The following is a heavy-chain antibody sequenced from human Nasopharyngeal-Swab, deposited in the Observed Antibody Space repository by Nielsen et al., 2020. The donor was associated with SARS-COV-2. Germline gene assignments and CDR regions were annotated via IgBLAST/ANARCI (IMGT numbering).Heavy chain of an antibody. J-gene: IGHJ3*02. V-gene: IGHV3-33*01. Sequence: GSQKIYSAAYGFSFSNHGMHWVRQAPGKGQEWVAAIWSDGKTTKYADSVKGRLTISRDKSRNTLYLQMNNLRVEDTAIYYCAREGPYSGTNVFDIWGQGTMVTVSS. CDR1: GFSFSNHG. CDR2: IWSDGKTT. D-gene: IGHD5-12*01. CDR3: AREGPYSGTNVFDI.